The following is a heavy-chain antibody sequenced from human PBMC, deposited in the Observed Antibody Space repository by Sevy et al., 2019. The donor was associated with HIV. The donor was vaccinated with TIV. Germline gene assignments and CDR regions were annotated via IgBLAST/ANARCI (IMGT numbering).Heavy chain of an antibody. CDR1: GYTFTGNY. Sequence: ASVKVSCKTSGYTFTGNYIHWVRQAPGQGLEWMGWINTNSGDTGTKYAQKFQGRVTMTSDRSINTVYMYLTRLSPDDTAVYYCAREGYDLWSCYSAPYFDYWGQGTLVTFSS. V-gene: IGHV1-2*02. D-gene: IGHD3-3*01. CDR2: INTNSGDTGT. CDR3: AREGYDLWSCYSAPYFDY. J-gene: IGHJ4*02.